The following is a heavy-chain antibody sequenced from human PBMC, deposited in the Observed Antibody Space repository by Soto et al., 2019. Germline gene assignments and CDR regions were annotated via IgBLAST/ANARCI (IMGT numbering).Heavy chain of an antibody. CDR2: ISYDGSNK. Sequence: VQLVESGGGVVQPGRSLRLSCAASGFTFSNYDMHWVRQAPGKGLEWVAVISYDGSNKYYGDSVKGRFTVSRDNSKNTLYLQMNSLRAEDTDVFYCAKDIGTALVPDYWGQGTLVTVSS. CDR3: AKDIGTALVPDY. J-gene: IGHJ4*02. V-gene: IGHV3-30*18. CDR1: GFTFSNYD. D-gene: IGHD5-18*01.